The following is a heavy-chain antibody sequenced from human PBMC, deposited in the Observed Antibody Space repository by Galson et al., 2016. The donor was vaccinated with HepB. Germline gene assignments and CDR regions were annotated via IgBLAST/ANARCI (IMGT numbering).Heavy chain of an antibody. D-gene: IGHD3-10*01. Sequence: SVKVSCKASGYTFIDYYIHWVRQAPGQGLEWMGWINPHSGGTDYARRFQDWVTVTRDTSISTVYMELSRLKSDDTAIYYCAREGSVPGYYFDQWGQGTLGTVSS. V-gene: IGHV1-2*04. CDR1: GYTFIDYY. CDR3: AREGSVPGYYFDQ. J-gene: IGHJ4*02. CDR2: INPHSGGT.